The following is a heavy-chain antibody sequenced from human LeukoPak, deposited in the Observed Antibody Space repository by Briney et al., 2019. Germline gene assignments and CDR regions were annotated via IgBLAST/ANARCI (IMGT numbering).Heavy chain of an antibody. CDR1: GGSISSGSYY. CDR2: IYYSGST. J-gene: IGHJ3*02. D-gene: IGHD3-10*01. Sequence: PSQTLSLTCTVSGGSISSGSYYWSWIRQPAGKGLEWIGYIYYSGSTYYNPSLKSRVTISVDTSKNQFSLKLSSVTAADTAVYYCARDSRRVIGELHDNDAFDIWGQGTMVTVSS. V-gene: IGHV4-31*03. CDR3: ARDSRRVIGELHDNDAFDI.